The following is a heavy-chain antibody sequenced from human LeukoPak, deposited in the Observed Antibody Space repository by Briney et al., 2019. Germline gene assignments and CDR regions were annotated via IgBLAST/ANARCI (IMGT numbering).Heavy chain of an antibody. J-gene: IGHJ4*02. CDR3: AKDPYSYGSYFDY. CDR2: IWYDGRDK. V-gene: IGHV3-30*02. D-gene: IGHD5-18*01. Sequence: GGSLRLSCAASGFTFSGCGMHWVRQAPGKGLEWVAFIWYDGRDKYYADSVKGQFTISRDNSKNTLYLQMNSLRAEDTAVYYCAKDPYSYGSYFDYWGQGTLVTVAS. CDR1: GFTFSGCG.